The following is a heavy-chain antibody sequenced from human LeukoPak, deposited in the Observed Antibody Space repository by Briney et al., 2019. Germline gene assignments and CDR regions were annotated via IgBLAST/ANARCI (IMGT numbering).Heavy chain of an antibody. CDR1: GFTFSSYG. CDR3: ANLYYYDSSGYYHDY. J-gene: IGHJ4*02. Sequence: GGSLRLSCAASGFTFSSYGMHRVRQAPGKVLEWVAVISYDGSNKYYADSVKGRFTISRDNSKNTLYLQMNSLRAEDTAVYYCANLYYYDSSGYYHDYWGQGTLVTVSS. V-gene: IGHV3-30*18. CDR2: ISYDGSNK. D-gene: IGHD3-22*01.